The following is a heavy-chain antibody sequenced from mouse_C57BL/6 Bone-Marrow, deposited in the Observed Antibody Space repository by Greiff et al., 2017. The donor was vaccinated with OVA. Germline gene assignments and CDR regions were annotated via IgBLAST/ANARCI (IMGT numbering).Heavy chain of an antibody. D-gene: IGHD1-1*01. CDR2: ISSGGSYT. Sequence: EVKLMESGGDLVKPGGSLKLSCAASGFTFSSYGMSWVRQTPDKRLEWVATISSGGSYTYYPDSVKGRFTISRDNAKNTLYLQMSSLKSEDTAMYYCAAYGKGYAMDYWGQGTSVTVSS. J-gene: IGHJ4*01. CDR1: GFTFSSYG. CDR3: AAYGKGYAMDY. V-gene: IGHV5-6*01.